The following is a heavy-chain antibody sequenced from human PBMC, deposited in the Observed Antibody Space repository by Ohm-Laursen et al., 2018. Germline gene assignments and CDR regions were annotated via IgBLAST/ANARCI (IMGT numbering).Heavy chain of an antibody. CDR2: IVGSGRNI. D-gene: IGHD3-9*01. CDR1: GFTFSTYE. J-gene: IGHJ4*02. V-gene: IGHV3-48*03. CDR3: ATAPPFTGDYDILTGYYSMGF. Sequence: SLRLSCTASGFTFSTYEMNWVRQTPGKGLEWVSYIVGSGRNIYYADSVKGRFTISRDNAKNSLYLQMNSLRAEDTALYYCATAPPFTGDYDILTGYYSMGFWGQGTLVTVSS.